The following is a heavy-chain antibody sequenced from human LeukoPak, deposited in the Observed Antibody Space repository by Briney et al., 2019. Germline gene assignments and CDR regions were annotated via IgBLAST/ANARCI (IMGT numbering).Heavy chain of an antibody. D-gene: IGHD6-19*01. J-gene: IGHJ5*02. CDR1: GFTFSSYA. Sequence: GGSLRLSCAASGFTFSSYAMSWVRQAPGKGLEWVSAISGSGGSTYYADSVKGRFTISRDNSKNTLYLQMNSLRAEDTAVYYCAKDRGGIAVAGTGWFDPWGQGTLVTVSS. V-gene: IGHV3-23*01. CDR2: ISGSGGST. CDR3: AKDRGGIAVAGTGWFDP.